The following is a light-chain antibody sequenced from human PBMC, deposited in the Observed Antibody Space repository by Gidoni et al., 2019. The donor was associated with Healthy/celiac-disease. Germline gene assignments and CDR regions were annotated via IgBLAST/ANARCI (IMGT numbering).Light chain of an antibody. CDR1: QDISNY. Sequence: DIQIPQSPSPLSASVGDRVTITCQTSQDISNYLNWYQQKPGKAPKLLIYDASNLETGVPSRFSGSGSGTDFTFTISSLQPEDIATYYCQQYDNLLPITFGQXTRLEIK. CDR2: DAS. V-gene: IGKV1-33*01. J-gene: IGKJ5*01. CDR3: QQYDNLLPIT.